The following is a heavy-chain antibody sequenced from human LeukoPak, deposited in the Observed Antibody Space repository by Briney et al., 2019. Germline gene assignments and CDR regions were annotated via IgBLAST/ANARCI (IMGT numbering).Heavy chain of an antibody. Sequence: PGGSLRLSCAASGFTFSNAWMSWVRQAPGKGLEWVGRIKSKTDGGTTDYAAPVKGRFTISRDDSKNTLYLQMNSLKTEDTAVYYCTTDTIAVAGTVRRDYWGQGTLVTVSS. V-gene: IGHV3-15*01. D-gene: IGHD6-19*01. CDR1: GFTFSNAW. CDR2: IKSKTDGGTT. CDR3: TTDTIAVAGTVRRDY. J-gene: IGHJ4*02.